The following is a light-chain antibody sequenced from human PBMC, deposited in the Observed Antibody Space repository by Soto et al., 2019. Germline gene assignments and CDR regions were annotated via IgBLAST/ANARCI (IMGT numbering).Light chain of an antibody. V-gene: IGKV4-1*01. Sequence: DIVMTQSPDSLAVSLGERATINCKSSQSVLYSSNNKNYLAWYQQKPGQPPKLLIYWASTRESGVPDRFNGSGSGTDFTLTISSLQAEDVAVYYCQQYYSTPHTFGGGTKVEIK. J-gene: IGKJ4*01. CDR1: QSVLYSSNNKNY. CDR3: QQYYSTPHT. CDR2: WAS.